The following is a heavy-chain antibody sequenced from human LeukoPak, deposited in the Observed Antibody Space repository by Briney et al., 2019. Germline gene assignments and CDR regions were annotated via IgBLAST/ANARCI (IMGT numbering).Heavy chain of an antibody. CDR2: MNPNSGNT. CDR3: ARGGGDWESYYYMDV. V-gene: IGHV1-8*01. D-gene: IGHD2-21*02. CDR1: GYTFTSYD. J-gene: IGHJ6*03. Sequence: ASVKVSCKASGYTFTSYDINWVRQATGQGLGWMGWMNPNSGNTGYAQKFQGRVTMTRNTSISTAYMELSSLRSEDTAVYYCARGGGDWESYYYMDVWGKGTTVTVSS.